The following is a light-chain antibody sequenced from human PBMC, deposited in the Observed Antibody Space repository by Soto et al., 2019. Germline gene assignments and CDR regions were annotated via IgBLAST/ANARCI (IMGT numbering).Light chain of an antibody. J-gene: IGKJ1*01. Sequence: EIVLTPSPGTLSLSPGERATLYCRASQSVGANLAWYQQKPGQAPRLLISGASTRAAGISDRFRGSGSGTEFTLTISSLRSEDSAIYYCQQYFEWPPMTFGQGTKVDIK. CDR2: GAS. CDR1: QSVGAN. CDR3: QQYFEWPPMT. V-gene: IGKV3-15*01.